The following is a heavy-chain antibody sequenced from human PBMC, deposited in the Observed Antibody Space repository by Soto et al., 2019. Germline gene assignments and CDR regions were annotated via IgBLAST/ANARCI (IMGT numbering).Heavy chain of an antibody. CDR2: ISGGGRTT. CDR1: GFTFSSYA. V-gene: IGHV3-23*01. J-gene: IGHJ4*02. Sequence: EVQLLESGGDLAQPGGSLRLSCAASGFTFSSYAMSWVRQAPGKGLEWVSGISGGGRTTYYADSVKGRFTISRDNSKNTLFPQMNSLTVGDTAVYYCAKCSSASCFKEGFDYWGQGTLVTVSS. CDR3: AKCSSASCFKEGFDY. D-gene: IGHD2-2*01.